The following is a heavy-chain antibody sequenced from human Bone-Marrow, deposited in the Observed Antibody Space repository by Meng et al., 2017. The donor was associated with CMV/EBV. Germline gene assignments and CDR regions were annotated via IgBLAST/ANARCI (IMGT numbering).Heavy chain of an antibody. V-gene: IGHV4-34*01. J-gene: IGHJ6*02. CDR2: INHSGST. D-gene: IGHD3-3*01. Sequence: GSLRLSCAVYGGSFSGYYWSWIRQPPGKGLEWIGEINHSGSTNYNPSLKSRVTISVDTSKNQFSLKLSSVTAADTAVYYCARGPSRITILVYYYGMNVWGQGTTVTVSS. CDR3: ARGPSRITILVYYYGMNV. CDR1: GGSFSGYY.